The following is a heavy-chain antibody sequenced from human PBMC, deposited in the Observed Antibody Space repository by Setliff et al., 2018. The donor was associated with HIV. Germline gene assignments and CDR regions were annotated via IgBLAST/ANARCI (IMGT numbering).Heavy chain of an antibody. Sequence: SETLSLTCSVSGGSISSHYWSWIRQPPGKGLELIVYIYYIGGTNYNPSLKSRVTISIDTSKSQFSLKLTSVSTADTAIYYCARVPYPADYYMDVWGKGTTVTVSS. D-gene: IGHD6-19*01. J-gene: IGHJ6*03. CDR2: IYYIGGT. V-gene: IGHV4-59*11. CDR1: GGSISSHY. CDR3: ARVPYPADYYMDV.